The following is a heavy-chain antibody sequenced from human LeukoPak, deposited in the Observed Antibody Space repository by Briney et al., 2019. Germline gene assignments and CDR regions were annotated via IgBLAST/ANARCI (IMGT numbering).Heavy chain of an antibody. D-gene: IGHD2-8*01. CDR1: GYTFSGSY. CDR3: ARSAEQCNNGVCFTDYYMDV. J-gene: IGHJ6*03. V-gene: IGHV1-2*06. Sequence: GASVKVSCKASGYTFSGSYIHWVRQAPGQGLEWMGRINPNSGDTNYAQNFQGRVTMTRDTSITTAYMELSSLTSADTAVYFWARSAEQCNNGVCFTDYYMDVWGKGTTVTVSS. CDR2: INPNSGDT.